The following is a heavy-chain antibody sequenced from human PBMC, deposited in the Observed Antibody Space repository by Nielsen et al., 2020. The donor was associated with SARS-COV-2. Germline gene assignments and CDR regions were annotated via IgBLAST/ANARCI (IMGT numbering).Heavy chain of an antibody. D-gene: IGHD2-15*01. Sequence: WVRQAPGQGLEWMGIINPSGGSTSYAQKFQGRVTMTRDTSTSTVYMELSSLRSEDTAVYYCAREGAPASYYYYGMDVWGQGTTVTVSS. CDR2: INPSGGST. V-gene: IGHV1-46*01. J-gene: IGHJ6*02. CDR3: AREGAPASYYYYGMDV.